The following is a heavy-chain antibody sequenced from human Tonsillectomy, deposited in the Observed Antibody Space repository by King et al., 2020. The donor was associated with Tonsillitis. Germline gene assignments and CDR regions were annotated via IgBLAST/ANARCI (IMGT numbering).Heavy chain of an antibody. Sequence: LVQSGGGVVQPGRSLRLSCAASGFTFSSYGMHWVRQAPGKGLEWVAVIWYDGSKKYYADSVKGRFTISRDNSKNTLYLQMNSLRVEDMAVYYCVSDLADCSSTSCYTEYFQQWGQGTLVTVSS. CDR1: GFTFSSYG. CDR3: VSDLADCSSTSCYTEYFQQ. J-gene: IGHJ1*01. CDR2: IWYDGSKK. V-gene: IGHV3-33*01. D-gene: IGHD2-2*02.